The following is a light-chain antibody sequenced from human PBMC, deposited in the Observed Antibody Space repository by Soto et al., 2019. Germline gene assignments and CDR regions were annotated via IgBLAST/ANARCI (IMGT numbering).Light chain of an antibody. CDR1: QSINKW. J-gene: IGKJ1*01. CDR3: QQYNSYS. V-gene: IGKV1-5*01. CDR2: HAS. Sequence: PATLSASIGDRVTITCRASQSINKWLAWHQQKPGTATKVLIYHASNLQSGVPARFSGSGSGTECTLTIRSLQPDDFATYYCQQYNSYSFGQGTKVDIK.